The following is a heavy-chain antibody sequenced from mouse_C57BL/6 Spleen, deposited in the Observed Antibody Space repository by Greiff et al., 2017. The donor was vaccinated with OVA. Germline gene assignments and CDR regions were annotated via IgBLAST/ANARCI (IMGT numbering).Heavy chain of an antibody. CDR3: ANFDGGGMDY. Sequence: VQLHQPGAELVKPGASVKLSCKASGYTFTSYWMHWVQQRPGQGLEWIGMIHPNRGSTNYNEKFKSKATLTVEKSSSTAYMQLSSLTSEDSAVYYCANFDGGGMDYWGQGTSVTVSS. CDR2: IHPNRGST. J-gene: IGHJ4*01. V-gene: IGHV1-64*01. CDR1: GYTFTSYW. D-gene: IGHD2-3*01.